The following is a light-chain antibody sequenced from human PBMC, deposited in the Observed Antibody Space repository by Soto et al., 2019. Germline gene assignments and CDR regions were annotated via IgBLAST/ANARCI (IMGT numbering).Light chain of an antibody. V-gene: IGKV3-20*01. CDR2: GAS. Sequence: EIVLTQSPGTLSLSPGERATLSCRASQSVSSSYLAWYQQKPGQAPRLLIYGASSRATGIPDRCSGSGSGTDFTLTISRLEPEGFAVYYCQQYGSSRTFGQGTKVEIK. CDR1: QSVSSSY. J-gene: IGKJ1*01. CDR3: QQYGSSRT.